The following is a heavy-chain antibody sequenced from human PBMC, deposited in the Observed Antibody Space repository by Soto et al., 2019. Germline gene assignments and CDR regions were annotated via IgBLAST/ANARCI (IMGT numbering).Heavy chain of an antibody. D-gene: IGHD3-22*01. CDR2: IYYSGST. V-gene: IGHV4-59*01. Sequence: SETLSLTCTVSGGSTSSYYWSWIRQPPGKGLEWIGYIYYSGSTNYNPSLKSRGTISVDTSKNQFSLKLSSVTAADTAVYYCARQGYDSSGYYYVSNYFDYWGQGTLVTVSS. J-gene: IGHJ4*02. CDR3: ARQGYDSSGYYYVSNYFDY. CDR1: GGSTSSYY.